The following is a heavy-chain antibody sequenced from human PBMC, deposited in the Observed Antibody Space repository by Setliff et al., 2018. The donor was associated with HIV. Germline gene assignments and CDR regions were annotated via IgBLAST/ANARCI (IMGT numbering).Heavy chain of an antibody. CDR3: ARGPYRGTYMNY. CDR2: ITTSDNYK. CDR1: GFTFGVHT. Sequence: GGSLRLSCVASGFTFGVHTMTWVRQPPGKGLEWVSFITTSDNYKFSAASLRDRFTLRDRFIISTDNARQTLYLQMDGLKVEDTAVYYCARGPYRGTYMNYWGQGTLVTVSS. V-gene: IGHV3-21*01. D-gene: IGHD1-26*01. J-gene: IGHJ4*02.